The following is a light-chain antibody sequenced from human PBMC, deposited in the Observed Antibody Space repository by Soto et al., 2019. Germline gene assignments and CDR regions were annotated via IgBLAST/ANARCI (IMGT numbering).Light chain of an antibody. V-gene: IGKV1-39*01. J-gene: IGKJ5*01. Sequence: DIRITQSPSSLSASVGDRVTMTCRASQSISNSLNWYQQKPGRAPKLLIYAASSLQSGVPSRFSGSGSGTDFILTISSLQPEDFATYYCQQSYSTPRDFGQGTRLEIK. CDR1: QSISNS. CDR3: QQSYSTPRD. CDR2: AAS.